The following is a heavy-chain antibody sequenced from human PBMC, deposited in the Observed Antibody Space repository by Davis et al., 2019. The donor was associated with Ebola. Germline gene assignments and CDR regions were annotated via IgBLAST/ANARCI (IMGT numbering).Heavy chain of an antibody. J-gene: IGHJ4*02. CDR3: TTDEYYYDSSGYYYSDY. CDR1: GFTVSSNY. Sequence: GESLKISCAASGFTVSSNYMSWVRQAPGKGLEWVGRIKSKTDGGTTDYAAPVKGRFTISRDDSKNTLYLQMNSLKTEDTAVYYCTTDEYYYDSSGYYYSDYWGQGTLVTVSS. D-gene: IGHD3-22*01. CDR2: IKSKTDGGTT. V-gene: IGHV3-15*01.